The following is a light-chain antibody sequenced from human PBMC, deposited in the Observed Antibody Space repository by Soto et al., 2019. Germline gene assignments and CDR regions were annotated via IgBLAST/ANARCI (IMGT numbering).Light chain of an antibody. J-gene: IGKJ3*01. CDR1: QSVSSN. CDR3: QQRSNWPPIT. CDR2: GAS. Sequence: DIVFTHSPGTLSFSPVERATLSCRASQSVSSNLAWDQQKPGQAPRLLIYGASTRATGIPARFSGSGSGTDFTLTISSLEPEDFAVYYCQQRSNWPPITFGPGTKVDIK. V-gene: IGKV3-11*01.